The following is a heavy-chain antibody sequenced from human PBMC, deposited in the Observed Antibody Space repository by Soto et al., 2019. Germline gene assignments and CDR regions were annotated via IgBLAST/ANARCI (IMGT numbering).Heavy chain of an antibody. CDR1: GFTFSSYA. CDR2: ISYDGSNK. Sequence: SLRLACAASGFTFSSYAMHWVRQAPGKGLEWVAVISYDGSNKYYADSVKGRFTISRDNSNNTLYLQMNSLRAEDTAVYYCAREYSSSSEGFYYYYGMDVWGQGTTVTISS. V-gene: IGHV3-30-3*01. D-gene: IGHD6-6*01. CDR3: AREYSSSSEGFYYYYGMDV. J-gene: IGHJ6*02.